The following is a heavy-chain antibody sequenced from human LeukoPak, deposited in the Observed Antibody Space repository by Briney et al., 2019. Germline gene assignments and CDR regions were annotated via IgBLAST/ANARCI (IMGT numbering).Heavy chain of an antibody. V-gene: IGHV1-18*01. CDR3: ARDSVDGSGTYYNDSPDY. J-gene: IGHJ4*02. D-gene: IGHD3-10*01. CDR2: ISAYNGNT. CDR1: GHIFSSYG. Sequence: ASVKVSCKASGHIFSSYGISWVRQAPGQGLEWMGWISAYNGNTEYVQHLRGRATMTTDTSTSTACMELRSLRSDDKAGYYCARDSVDGSGTYYNDSPDYWGQGTLVTVSS.